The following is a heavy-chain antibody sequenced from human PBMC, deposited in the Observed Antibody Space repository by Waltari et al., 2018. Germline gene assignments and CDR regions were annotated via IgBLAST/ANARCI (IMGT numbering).Heavy chain of an antibody. CDR3: ARDDHDSSGYYV. Sequence: QVQLQESGPGLVKPSETLSLTCTVSGGPISRYSWSWIRQPPGKGLEWIGYIYYSGSTNYNPSLKSRVTISVDTSKNQFSLKLSSVTAADTAVYYCARDDHDSSGYYVWGQGTLVTVSS. CDR2: IYYSGST. J-gene: IGHJ4*02. V-gene: IGHV4-59*01. D-gene: IGHD3-22*01. CDR1: GGPISRYS.